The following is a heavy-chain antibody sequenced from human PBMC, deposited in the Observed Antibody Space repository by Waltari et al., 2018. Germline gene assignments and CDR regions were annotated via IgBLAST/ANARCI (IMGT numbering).Heavy chain of an antibody. J-gene: IGHJ4*02. CDR3: MRQALGYCTSAACRRLES. D-gene: IGHD2-8*02. Sequence: QIQLQESGPGLLEPSETLSLTCDVSAYAVNSGFSWGCIRQPPGRGLEWIGTTYHDGTTFYNPTLKSRLTISMDTSKNQFFLKVNSVTAADTAMYYCMRQALGYCTSAACRRLESWGQGTLVTVSS. CDR1: AYAVNSGFS. V-gene: IGHV4-38-2*01. CDR2: TYHDGTT.